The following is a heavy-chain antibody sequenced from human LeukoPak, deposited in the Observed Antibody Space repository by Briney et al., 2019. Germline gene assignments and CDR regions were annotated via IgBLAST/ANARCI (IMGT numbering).Heavy chain of an antibody. CDR3: ARDTYYYDSSGYRQSNWFDP. J-gene: IGHJ5*02. V-gene: IGHV7-4-1*02. D-gene: IGHD3-22*01. CDR2: INTNTGNP. CDR1: GYTFTSYA. Sequence: ASVKVSCKASGYTFTSYAMNWVRQALGQGLEWMGWINTNTGNPTYAQGFTGRFVFSLDTSVSTAYLQISSLKAEDTAVYYCARDTYYYDSSGYRQSNWFDPWGQGTLVTVSS.